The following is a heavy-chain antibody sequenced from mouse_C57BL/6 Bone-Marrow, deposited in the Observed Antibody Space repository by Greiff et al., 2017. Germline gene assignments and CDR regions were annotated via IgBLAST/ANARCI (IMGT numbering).Heavy chain of an antibody. Sequence: EVKLMESGGGLVQPGGSLSLSCAASGFTFTDYYMSWVRQPPGKALEWLGFIRNKANGYTTEYSASVKGRFTISRDKSQSILYLQMNALRAEASATYYCARRNWDVDWYFDVWGTGTTVTVSS. CDR3: ARRNWDVDWYFDV. CDR2: IRNKANGYTT. CDR1: GFTFTDYY. D-gene: IGHD4-1*01. J-gene: IGHJ1*03. V-gene: IGHV7-3*01.